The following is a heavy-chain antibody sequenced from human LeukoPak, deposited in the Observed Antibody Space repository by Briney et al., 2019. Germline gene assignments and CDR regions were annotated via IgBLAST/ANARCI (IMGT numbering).Heavy chain of an antibody. J-gene: IGHJ4*02. CDR3: ARASSYYDILTGFDY. D-gene: IGHD3-9*01. Sequence: GGSLRLSCAASGFTVSSNYMSWVRQAPGKGLEWVSVIYSGGSTYYADSVKGRFTISRDNSKNTLYLQMNSLRAEDTAVYYCARASSYYDILTGFDYWGQGTLVTVSS. CDR1: GFTVSSNY. V-gene: IGHV3-66*01. CDR2: IYSGGST.